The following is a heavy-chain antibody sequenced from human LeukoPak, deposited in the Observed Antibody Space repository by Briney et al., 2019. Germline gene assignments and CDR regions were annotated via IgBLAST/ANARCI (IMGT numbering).Heavy chain of an antibody. CDR2: ISYDGSNK. D-gene: IGHD2-15*01. J-gene: IGHJ4*02. CDR1: GFTFSSYW. CDR3: ARDRLKDIVVVVAATPDY. V-gene: IGHV3-30*03. Sequence: GGSLRLSCAASGFTFSSYWMHWVRQAPGKGLEWVAVISYDGSNKYYADSVKGRFTISRDNSKNTLYLQMNSLRAEDTAVYYCARDRLKDIVVVVAATPDYWGQGTLVTVSS.